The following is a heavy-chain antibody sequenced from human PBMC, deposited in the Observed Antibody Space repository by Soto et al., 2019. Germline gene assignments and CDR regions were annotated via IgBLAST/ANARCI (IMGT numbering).Heavy chain of an antibody. D-gene: IGHD1-20*01. V-gene: IGHV1-2*02. CDR3: ARNGPYNWNRYTLDY. CDR2: INPNSGGT. CDR1: GYTFTGYY. Sequence: ASVKVSCKASGYTFTGYYMHWVRQAPGQGLEWMGWINPNSGGTNYAQKFQGRVTMTRDTSISTAYMELSRLRSDDTAVYYCARNGPYNWNRYTLDYWGQGTLVTVSS. J-gene: IGHJ4*02.